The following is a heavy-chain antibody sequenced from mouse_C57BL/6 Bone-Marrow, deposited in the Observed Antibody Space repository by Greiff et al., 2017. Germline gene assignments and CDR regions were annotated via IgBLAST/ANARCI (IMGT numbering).Heavy chain of an antibody. CDR2: IYPRDGST. V-gene: IGHV1-85*01. J-gene: IGHJ4*01. Sequence: VNLVESGPELVKPGASVKLSCKASGYTFTSYDINWVKQRPGQGLEWIGWIYPRDGSTKYNEKFKGKATLTVDTSSSTAYMELHSLTSEDSAVYFCATYYAMDYWGQGTSVTVSS. CDR1: GYTFTSYD. CDR3: ATYYAMDY.